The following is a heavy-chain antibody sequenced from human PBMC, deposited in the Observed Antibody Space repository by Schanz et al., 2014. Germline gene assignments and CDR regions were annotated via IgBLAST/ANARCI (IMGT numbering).Heavy chain of an antibody. CDR3: ARAGQDFEYSSLSPIWYFDL. Sequence: QVQLVQSGAEVKKPGASVKVSCKASGYTLTAYYMHWVRQAPGQGLEWMGWINPDSGGTNYAQKFQGRVTMTRDMSINTAYMELSRLRSDDSAVYYCARAGQDFEYSSLSPIWYFDLWGRGTLVTVSS. CDR1: GYTLTAYY. V-gene: IGHV1-2*02. D-gene: IGHD6-6*01. J-gene: IGHJ2*01. CDR2: INPDSGGT.